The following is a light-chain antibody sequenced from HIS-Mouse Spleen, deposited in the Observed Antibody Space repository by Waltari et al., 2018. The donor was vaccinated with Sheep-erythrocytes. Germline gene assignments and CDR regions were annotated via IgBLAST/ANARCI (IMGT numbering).Light chain of an antibody. CDR3: QSADSSGTYHVV. Sequence: SYELTQPPSVSVSPGQTARITCSGDALPKQYAYWYQQKPGQAPVLVLYKDSERPSGSPERVAGSSSGTTVTLTISGVQAEDEADYYCQSADSSGTYHVVFGGGTKLTVL. J-gene: IGLJ2*01. CDR1: ALPKQY. V-gene: IGLV3-25*03. CDR2: KDS.